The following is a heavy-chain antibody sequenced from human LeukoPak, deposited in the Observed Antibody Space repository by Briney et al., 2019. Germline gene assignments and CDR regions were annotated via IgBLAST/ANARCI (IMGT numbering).Heavy chain of an antibody. D-gene: IGHD5-18*01. Sequence: KPSETLSLTCAVYGGSFSGYYWSWIRQPPGKGLEWIGEINHSGSTNYNPSLKSRVTISVDTSKSQFSLKLSSVTAADTAVYYCARGYSYGYFYWGQGTLVTVSS. CDR2: INHSGST. CDR1: GGSFSGYY. J-gene: IGHJ4*02. CDR3: ARGYSYGYFY. V-gene: IGHV4-34*01.